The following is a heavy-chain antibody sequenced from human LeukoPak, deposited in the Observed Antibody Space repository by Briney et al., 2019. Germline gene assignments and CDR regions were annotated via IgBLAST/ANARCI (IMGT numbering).Heavy chain of an antibody. V-gene: IGHV3-33*05. CDR2: ISNDGNNK. CDR1: GFIFSSYD. Sequence: GGSLRLSCAASGFIFSSYDMYWVRQAPGKGLEWVAVISNDGNNKQYADSVKGRFTISRDNSKNTLYLQMNSLRVEDTAVYYCARNFIWYFDYWGRGSPVTVSS. J-gene: IGHJ2*01. D-gene: IGHD3-3*01. CDR3: ARNFIWYFDY.